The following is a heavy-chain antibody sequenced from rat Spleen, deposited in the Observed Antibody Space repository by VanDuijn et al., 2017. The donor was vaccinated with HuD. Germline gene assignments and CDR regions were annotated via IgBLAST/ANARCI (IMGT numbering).Heavy chain of an antibody. CDR3: ARPHSSLYVMDA. Sequence: EVQLVESGGGLVQPGGSLKLSCVVSGFTFSDYYMAWVRQAPKKGLEWVASISYEGSSTYYGDSVKGRFSISRDNARSTLYLQMNSLRSEDTATYYCARPHSSLYVMDAWGQGASVTVSS. V-gene: IGHV5-22*01. D-gene: IGHD1-2*01. CDR1: GFTFSDYY. CDR2: ISYEGSST. J-gene: IGHJ4*01.